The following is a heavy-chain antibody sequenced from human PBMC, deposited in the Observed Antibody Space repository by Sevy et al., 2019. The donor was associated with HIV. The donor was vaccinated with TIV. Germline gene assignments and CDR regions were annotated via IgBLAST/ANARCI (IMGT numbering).Heavy chain of an antibody. V-gene: IGHV3-20*04. CDR1: GFIFDDYG. CDR3: ARVLGRDSGYGMDV. D-gene: IGHD2-21*02. J-gene: IGHJ6*02. Sequence: GGSLRLSCAASGFIFDDYGMHWVRELPGKGLEWVSGISWNGRSLGYADAVKGRFTISRDNSKNTLYLQMNSLRAEDTAVYYCARVLGRDSGYGMDVWGQGTTVTVSS. CDR2: ISWNGRSL.